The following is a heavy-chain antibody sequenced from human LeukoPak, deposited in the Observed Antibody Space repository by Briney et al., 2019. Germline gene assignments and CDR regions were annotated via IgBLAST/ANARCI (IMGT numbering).Heavy chain of an antibody. CDR3: ARVVGTHFQH. V-gene: IGHV4-31*03. Sequence: SQTLSLTCTVSDGSISSGGNYWTWIRQYPGKGLEWIGYIYNSGSTYYNPSLKSRVTISVDTSKNQFSLKLRSVTAADTAVYYCARVVGTHFQHWGQGTLVTVSS. CDR1: DGSISSGGNY. J-gene: IGHJ1*01. D-gene: IGHD1-26*01. CDR2: IYNSGST.